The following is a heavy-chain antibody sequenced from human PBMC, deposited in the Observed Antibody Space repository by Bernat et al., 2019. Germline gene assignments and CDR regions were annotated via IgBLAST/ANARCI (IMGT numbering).Heavy chain of an antibody. J-gene: IGHJ3*02. D-gene: IGHD1-7*01. CDR2: IRYDGSNK. V-gene: IGHV3-30*02. CDR3: AKPIPGGRELGAFDT. CDR1: GFTFNTYG. Sequence: QVQLVESGGGVVQPGGSLRLSCAASGFTFNTYGMQWVRQAPGKGLEWVAYIRYDGSNKYYADYVKGRFTISRDNSKNTLFLQMNSLTTDDTVVYYCAKPIPGGRELGAFDTWGQGTMVTVSS.